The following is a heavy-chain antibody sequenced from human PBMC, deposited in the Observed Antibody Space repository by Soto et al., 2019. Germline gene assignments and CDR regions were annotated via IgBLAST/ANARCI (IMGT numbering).Heavy chain of an antibody. CDR1: GGTFSSYA. CDR3: ARGAYTSDSSGYYYQAYYYGMDV. CDR2: IIPIFGTA. V-gene: IGHV1-69*01. J-gene: IGHJ6*02. D-gene: IGHD3-22*01. Sequence: QVQLVQSGAEVKKPGSSVKVSCKASGGTFSSYAISWVRQAPGQGLEWMGGIIPIFGTANYAQKFQGRVTIPAEESTSTAYMELSSLGSEDTAVYYCARGAYTSDSSGYYYQAYYYGMDVWGQGTTVTVSS.